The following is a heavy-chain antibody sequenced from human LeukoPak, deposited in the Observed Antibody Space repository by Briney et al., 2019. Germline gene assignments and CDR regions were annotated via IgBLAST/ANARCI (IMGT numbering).Heavy chain of an antibody. V-gene: IGHV1-69*06. J-gene: IGHJ3*02. CDR2: IIPIFGTA. CDR1: VGTFISYA. CDR3: LSMASSDAFDI. D-gene: IGHD2/OR15-2a*01. Sequence: SVNVSFKSSVGTFISYAISWVRQAPGQGLEWMGRIIPIFGTANYAQKFQGRVTITADKSTSTAYMELSSLRSEDTAVYYCLSMASSDAFDIWGQGTMVTVSS.